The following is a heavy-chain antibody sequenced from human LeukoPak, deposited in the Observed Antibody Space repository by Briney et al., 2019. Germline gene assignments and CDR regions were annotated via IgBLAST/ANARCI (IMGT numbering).Heavy chain of an antibody. CDR2: INHSGSS. Sequence: PSEALLLICAAYGGFFSGYYWSCIRQPPGKGLEWTGEINHSGSSNYNSALKSRVTISVDTSKTQFSLKLSSVTAADTAVYYCARDLAAAGRGTDYWGQGTLVTVSS. J-gene: IGHJ4*02. CDR1: GGFFSGYY. D-gene: IGHD6-13*01. CDR3: ARDLAAAGRGTDY. V-gene: IGHV4-34*01.